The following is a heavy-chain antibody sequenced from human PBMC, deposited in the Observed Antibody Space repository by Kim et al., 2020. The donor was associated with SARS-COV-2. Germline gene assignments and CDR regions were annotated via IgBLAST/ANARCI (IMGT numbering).Heavy chain of an antibody. Sequence: KYYVDSEKGRFTITRDNDKNSLYLQMNSLRAEDTAVYYCTRPTRGGSFDYWGQGALVTVSS. CDR2: K. V-gene: IGHV3-7*01. D-gene: IGHD1-26*01. J-gene: IGHJ4*02. CDR3: TRPTRGGSFDY.